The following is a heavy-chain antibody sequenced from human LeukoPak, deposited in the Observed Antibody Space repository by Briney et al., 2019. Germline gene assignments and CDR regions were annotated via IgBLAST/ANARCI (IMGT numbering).Heavy chain of an antibody. CDR1: GGTFSSYA. V-gene: IGHV1-69*04. CDR2: IIPILGIA. Sequence: ASVKVSCKASGGTFSSYAISWVRQAPGQGLEWMGRIIPILGIANYAQKFQGRVTITADKSTSTAYMELSSLKSGDTAVYYCARDRSSEFYIWGSYNYWGQGTLVTVSS. CDR3: ARDRSSEFYIWGSYNY. J-gene: IGHJ4*02. D-gene: IGHD3-16*01.